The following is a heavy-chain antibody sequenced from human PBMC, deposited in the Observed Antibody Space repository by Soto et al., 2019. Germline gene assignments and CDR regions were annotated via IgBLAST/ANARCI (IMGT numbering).Heavy chain of an antibody. J-gene: IGHJ5*02. CDR3: ANRLGRNYGSGSYYTTFAP. Sequence: VASVKVSCKASGGTFSSYAISWVRQAPGQGLEWMGGIIPIFGTANYAQKFQGRVTITADKSTSTAYMELSSLRSEDTAVYYCANRLGRNYGSGSYYTTFAPWGQGTLVTVS. CDR2: IIPIFGTA. CDR1: GGTFSSYA. D-gene: IGHD3-10*01. V-gene: IGHV1-69*06.